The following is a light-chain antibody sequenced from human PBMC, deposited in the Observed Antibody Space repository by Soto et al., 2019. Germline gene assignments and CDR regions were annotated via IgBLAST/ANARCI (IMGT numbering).Light chain of an antibody. CDR3: AAWDDSLSGPVYV. CDR2: RNN. J-gene: IGLJ1*01. V-gene: IGLV1-47*01. CDR1: SSNIGSNY. Sequence: QSVLTQPPSASGTPGQRVTISFSGSSSNIGSNYVYWYQQLPGTAPKLLIYRNNQRPSGVPDRFSGSKSGTSASLAISGLRSEDEADYYCAAWDDSLSGPVYVFVTGTKVTVL.